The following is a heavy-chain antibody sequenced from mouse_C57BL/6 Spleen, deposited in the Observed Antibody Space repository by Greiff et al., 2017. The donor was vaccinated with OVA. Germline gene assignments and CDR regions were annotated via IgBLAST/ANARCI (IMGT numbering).Heavy chain of an antibody. J-gene: IGHJ4*01. Sequence: VQLQQPGAELVMPGASVKLSCKASGYTFTSYWMHWVKQRPGQGLEWIGEIDPSDSYTNYNQKFKGKSTLTVDKSSSTAYMQLSSLTSEDSAVYYCARALIRGYAMDYWGQGTSVTVSS. CDR2: IDPSDSYT. V-gene: IGHV1-69*01. CDR3: ARALIRGYAMDY. CDR1: GYTFTSYW.